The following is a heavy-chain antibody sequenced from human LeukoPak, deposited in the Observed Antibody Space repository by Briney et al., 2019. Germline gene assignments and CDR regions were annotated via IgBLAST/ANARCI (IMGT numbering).Heavy chain of an antibody. Sequence: PGGSLRLSCAASGFTFSNYGMNWVRQAPGKGLEWVAFIRDDGGATYYSDSVKGRFTISRDNSKNTLYLQMNSLRAEDTAVYYCAKHITGSNGYFDYWGQGTLVTVSS. D-gene: IGHD1-20*01. CDR3: AKHITGSNGYFDY. J-gene: IGHJ4*02. CDR2: IRDDGGAT. CDR1: GFTFSNYG. V-gene: IGHV3-30*02.